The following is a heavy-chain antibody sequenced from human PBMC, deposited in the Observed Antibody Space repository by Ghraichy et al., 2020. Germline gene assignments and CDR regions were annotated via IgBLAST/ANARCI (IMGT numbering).Heavy chain of an antibody. CDR2: INHSGST. Sequence: SETLSLTCAVYGGSFSGYYWSWIRQPPGKGLEWIGEINHSGSTNYNPSLKSRVTISVDTSKNQFSLKLSSVTAADTAVYYCARAGTTVLWRDAFDIWGQGTMVTVSS. CDR1: GGSFSGYY. V-gene: IGHV4-34*01. J-gene: IGHJ3*02. D-gene: IGHD4-17*01. CDR3: ARAGTTVLWRDAFDI.